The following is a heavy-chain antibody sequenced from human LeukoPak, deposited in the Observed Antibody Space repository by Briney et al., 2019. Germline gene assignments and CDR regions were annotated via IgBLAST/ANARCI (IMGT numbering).Heavy chain of an antibody. V-gene: IGHV3-74*01. J-gene: IGHJ4*02. D-gene: IGHD4-23*01. CDR2: INTDGSST. CDR1: GFTFSSYW. Sequence: GGSLRLSCAASGFTFSSYWMHWVRQAPGKGLVWVSRINTDGSSTTYADSVRGRFTISRDNAKNTLYLQMNSIRAEDTAVYYCARDFGGTFAVHYWGQGTLVTVSS. CDR3: ARDFGGTFAVHY.